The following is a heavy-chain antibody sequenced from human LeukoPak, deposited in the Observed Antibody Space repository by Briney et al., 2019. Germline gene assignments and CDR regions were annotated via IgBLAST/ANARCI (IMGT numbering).Heavy chain of an antibody. J-gene: IGHJ4*02. V-gene: IGHV3-23*01. CDR2: IIGSGGST. CDR3: AKAMKASR. CDR1: GFTFSTYA. Sequence: GGSLRLSCAASGFTFSTYAMSWVRQAPGKGLEWVSGIIGSGGSTYYADSVKGRSTISRDNSKSTLYLQMNSLRIEDTAVYYCAKAMKASRWGQGTQVTVSS.